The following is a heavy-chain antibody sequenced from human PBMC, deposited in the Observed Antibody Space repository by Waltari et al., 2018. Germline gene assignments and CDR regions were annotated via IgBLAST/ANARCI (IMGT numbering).Heavy chain of an antibody. D-gene: IGHD2-15*01. CDR1: GGTFSSYA. Sequence: QVQLVQSGAEVKKPGSSVKVSCKASGGTFSSYAISWVRQAPGQGLEWMGGIIPILGIANYAQKFQGRVTITADESTSTAYMGLSSLRSEDTAVYYCARGTRWPYYYYYYYMDVWGKGTTVTVSS. J-gene: IGHJ6*03. V-gene: IGHV1-69*04. CDR2: IIPILGIA. CDR3: ARGTRWPYYYYYYYMDV.